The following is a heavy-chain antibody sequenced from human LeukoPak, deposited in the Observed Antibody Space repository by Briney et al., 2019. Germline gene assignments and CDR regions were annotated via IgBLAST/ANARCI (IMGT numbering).Heavy chain of an antibody. Sequence: ASVKVSCKASGYTFTGYYMHWVRQAPGQGLEWMGWINPNSGGTNYAQKFQGRVTMTRDTSISAAYMELSRLRSDDTAVYYCARMSASIIVVVVAATLDYWGQGTLVTVSS. CDR2: INPNSGGT. CDR1: GYTFTGYY. CDR3: ARMSASIIVVVVAATLDY. D-gene: IGHD2-15*01. V-gene: IGHV1-2*02. J-gene: IGHJ4*02.